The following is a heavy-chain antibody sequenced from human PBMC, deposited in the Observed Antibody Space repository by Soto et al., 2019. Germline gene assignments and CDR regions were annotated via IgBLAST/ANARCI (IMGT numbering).Heavy chain of an antibody. CDR1: GGSVSSGSYC. CDR3: AGSSGYYYVHY. V-gene: IGHV4-61*01. J-gene: IGHJ4*02. Sequence: PSETLSLTCTVSGGSVSSGSYCWSWIRQPPGKGLEWIGYIYYSGSTNYNPSLKSRVTISVDTSKNQFSLKLSSVTAADTAVYYCAGSSGYYYVHYWGQGTLVTVSS. CDR2: IYYSGST. D-gene: IGHD3-22*01.